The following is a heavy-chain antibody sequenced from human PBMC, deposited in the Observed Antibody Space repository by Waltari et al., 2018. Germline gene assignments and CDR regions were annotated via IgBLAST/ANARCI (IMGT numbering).Heavy chain of an antibody. CDR2: ICHTGST. J-gene: IGHJ4*02. D-gene: IGHD3-16*01. Sequence: QVQLRESGPGLVRSSETLSLSCTVSGHSGKNDFYWAWIRQSPGGGLEWIASICHTGSTHYNSSLKSRVSISTDMSTKQFFLTLTHLTAADTAVYYCAEEGDFRAGLFESWGQGTLVSVSS. V-gene: IGHV4-38-2*02. CDR1: GHSGKNDFY. CDR3: AEEGDFRAGLFES.